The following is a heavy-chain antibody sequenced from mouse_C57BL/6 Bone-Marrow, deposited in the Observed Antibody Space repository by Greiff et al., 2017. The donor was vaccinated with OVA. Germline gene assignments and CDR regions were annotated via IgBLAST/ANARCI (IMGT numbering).Heavy chain of an antibody. D-gene: IGHD1-1*01. CDR2: INPNYGTT. CDR3: ARCYYGSSYWYVDV. Sequence: ESGPELVKPGASVKISCKASGYSFTDYNMNWVKQSTGKSLEWIGVINPNYGTTSYNQKFKGKSTLTVDQSSSTAYMQLNSLTTEDTAVYYSARCYYGSSYWYVDVWGTGTAVTVSA. V-gene: IGHV1-39*01. CDR1: GYSFTDYN. J-gene: IGHJ1*03.